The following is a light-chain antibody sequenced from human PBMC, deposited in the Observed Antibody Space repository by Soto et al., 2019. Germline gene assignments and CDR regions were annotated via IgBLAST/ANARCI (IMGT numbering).Light chain of an antibody. J-gene: IGKJ4*01. Sequence: EKVMTQSPATLSVSPWERAALSCRASENVKTRLAWYQQKSGQAPRLLIYDAFTRATGIPARFSGSASGTEFTLTISSLQSEDSAVYYCQQYDDWPLTFGGGTKVEIK. V-gene: IGKV3-15*01. CDR1: ENVKTR. CDR2: DAF. CDR3: QQYDDWPLT.